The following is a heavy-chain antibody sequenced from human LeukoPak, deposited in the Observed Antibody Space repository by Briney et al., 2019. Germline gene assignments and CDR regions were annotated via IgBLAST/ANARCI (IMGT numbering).Heavy chain of an antibody. J-gene: IGHJ5*02. D-gene: IGHD3-22*01. CDR3: ARGAYYDSSGYFHLFDP. CDR1: GFTVSSNS. V-gene: IGHV3-53*01. CDR2: IYSDNT. Sequence: GGSLRLSCTVSGFTVSSNSMSWVRQAPGKGLEWVSFIYSDNTHYSDSVKGRFTISRDNSKNTLYLQMNSLRAEDTAVYYCARGAYYDSSGYFHLFDPWGQGTLVTVSS.